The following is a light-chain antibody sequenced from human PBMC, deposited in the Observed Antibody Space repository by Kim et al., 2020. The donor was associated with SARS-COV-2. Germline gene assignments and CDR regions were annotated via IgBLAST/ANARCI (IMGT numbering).Light chain of an antibody. Sequence: LTISCTGSSSNIGAGYDVHWYQHLPGTAPKLLIYGNSNRPSGVPDRFSGSKSGTSASLAITGLQAEDEADYYCQSYDSSLSGYWVFGGGTQLTVL. CDR3: QSYDSSLSGYWV. CDR1: SSNIGAGYD. V-gene: IGLV1-40*01. CDR2: GNS. J-gene: IGLJ3*02.